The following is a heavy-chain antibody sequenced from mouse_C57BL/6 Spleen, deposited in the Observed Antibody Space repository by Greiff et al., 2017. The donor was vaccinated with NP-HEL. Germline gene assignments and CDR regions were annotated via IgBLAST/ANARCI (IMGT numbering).Heavy chain of an antibody. CDR3: ARKSIYYDYDWFAY. Sequence: QVQLQQPGAELVKPGASVKLSCKASGYTFTSYWMHWVKQRPGQGLEWIGMIHPNSGSTNYNEKFKSKATLTVDKSSSTAYLQLSSLTSEDSAVYDCARKSIYYDYDWFAYWGKGTLVTVAA. D-gene: IGHD2-4*01. V-gene: IGHV1-64*01. J-gene: IGHJ3*01. CDR1: GYTFTSYW. CDR2: IHPNSGST.